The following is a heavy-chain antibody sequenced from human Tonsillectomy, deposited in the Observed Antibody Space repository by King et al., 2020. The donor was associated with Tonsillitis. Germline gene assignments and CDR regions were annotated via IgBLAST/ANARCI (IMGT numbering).Heavy chain of an antibody. J-gene: IGHJ3*01. V-gene: IGHV3-23*04. CDR1: GFTFSSFA. CDR3: AKRGKTGWGAFDV. Sequence: VQLVESGGGLVQPGGSLRLSCAASGFTFSSFAMNWVRQAPGRGLEWVSTVDGSGDTPFYADSVKGRFTISRDNSKNTLTLQMNRLRAEAPAVYVCAKRGKTGWGAFDVWGQGTLVTVSS. D-gene: IGHD6-19*01. CDR2: VDGSGDTP.